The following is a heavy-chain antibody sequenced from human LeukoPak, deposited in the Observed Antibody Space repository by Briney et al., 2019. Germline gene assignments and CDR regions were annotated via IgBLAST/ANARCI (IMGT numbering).Heavy chain of an antibody. J-gene: IGHJ4*02. Sequence: ASVKVSCKASGYTFTGYYMHWVRQAPGQGLEWMGWINPNSGGTNYAQKFQGRVTMTRDTSISTAYMELSRLRSDYMAVYYCARDLEDTAVVPGYWGQGTLVTVSS. CDR2: INPNSGGT. CDR3: ARDLEDTAVVPGY. V-gene: IGHV1-2*02. D-gene: IGHD5-18*01. CDR1: GYTFTGYY.